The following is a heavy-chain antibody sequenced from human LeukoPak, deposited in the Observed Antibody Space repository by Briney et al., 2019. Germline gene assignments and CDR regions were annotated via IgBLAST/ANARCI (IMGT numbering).Heavy chain of an antibody. J-gene: IGHJ5*02. CDR2: IYYSGST. V-gene: IGHV4-31*03. D-gene: IGHD3-9*01. Sequence: SQTLSLTCTVSGGSISSGGYYRSWIRQHPGKGLEWIGYIYYSGSTYYNPSLKSRVTISVDTSKNQFSLKLSSVTAADTAVYYCARAIQLRYFDWLTGRFDPWGQGTLVTVSS. CDR3: ARAIQLRYFDWLTGRFDP. CDR1: GGSISSGGYY.